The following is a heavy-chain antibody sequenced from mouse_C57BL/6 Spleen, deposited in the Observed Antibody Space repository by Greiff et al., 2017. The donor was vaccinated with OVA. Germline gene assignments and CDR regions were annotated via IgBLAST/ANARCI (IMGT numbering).Heavy chain of an antibody. D-gene: IGHD2-4*01. Sequence: EVQWVESGGDLVKPGGSLKLSCAASGFTFSSYGMSWVRQTPDKRLEWVATISSGGSYTYYPDSVKGRFTISRDNAKNTLYLQMSSLKSEDTAMYYCARYDYDVYYFDYWGQGTTLTVSS. CDR1: GFTFSSYG. CDR2: ISSGGSYT. J-gene: IGHJ2*01. V-gene: IGHV5-6*01. CDR3: ARYDYDVYYFDY.